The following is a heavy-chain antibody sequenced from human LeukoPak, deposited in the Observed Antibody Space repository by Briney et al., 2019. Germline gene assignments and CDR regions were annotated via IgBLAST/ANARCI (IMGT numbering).Heavy chain of an antibody. CDR2: INHSGST. V-gene: IGHV4-34*01. CDR1: GGSFSGYY. D-gene: IGHD3-22*01. CDR3: ARGRGYYDSSGYVLWDY. Sequence: SEILSLTCAVYGGSFSGYYWSWIRQPPGKGLEWIGEINHSGSTNYNPSLKSRVTISVDTSKNQFSLKLSSVTAADTAVYYCARGRGYYDSSGYVLWDYWGQGTLVTVSS. J-gene: IGHJ4*02.